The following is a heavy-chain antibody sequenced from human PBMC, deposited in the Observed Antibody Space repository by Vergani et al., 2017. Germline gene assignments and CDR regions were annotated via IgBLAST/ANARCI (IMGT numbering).Heavy chain of an antibody. V-gene: IGHV2-5*04. D-gene: IGHD1-7*01. CDR3: VYRKTEGGTTGCFYPFYYYYYMDV. CDR2: IYWNDDQ. Sequence: QITLKESGPTLVKPTQTLTLTCTFSGFSLNTRGVSVAWIRQPPGKALVWLALIYWNDDQHYSPSLNNRVTITKDTSKNQVVLTMTNMDYVDTGTYYCVYRKTEGGTTGCFYPFYYYYYMDVWGKGTTVTVSS. CDR1: GFSLNTRGVS. J-gene: IGHJ6*03.